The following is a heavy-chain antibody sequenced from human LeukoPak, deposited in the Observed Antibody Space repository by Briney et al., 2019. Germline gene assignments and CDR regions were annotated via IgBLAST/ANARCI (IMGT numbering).Heavy chain of an antibody. V-gene: IGHV4-39*07. CDR3: ARAPTGIAAAGTGIYYYYGMDV. Sequence: SETLSLTCTVSGGSISSGDYYWSWIRQPPGKGLEWIGEINHSGSTNYNPSLKSRVTISVDTSKNQFSLKLSSVTAADTAVYYCARAPTGIAAAGTGIYYYYGMDVWGQGTTVTVSS. CDR1: GGSISSGDYY. D-gene: IGHD6-13*01. CDR2: INHSGST. J-gene: IGHJ6*02.